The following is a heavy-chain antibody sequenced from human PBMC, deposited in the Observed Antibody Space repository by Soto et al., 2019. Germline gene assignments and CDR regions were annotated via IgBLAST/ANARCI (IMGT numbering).Heavy chain of an antibody. V-gene: IGHV3-30-3*01. D-gene: IGHD3-3*01. CDR3: AREGDNYDFWSGPNPPVGMAV. Sequence: QVQLVESGGGVVQPGRSLRLSCAASGFTFSSYAMHWVRQAPGKGLEWVAVISYDGSNKYYADSVKGRFTISRDNSKNTLYLQMNSLRAEDTAVYYCAREGDNYDFWSGPNPPVGMAVWGQGTTVTVSS. CDR2: ISYDGSNK. J-gene: IGHJ6*02. CDR1: GFTFSSYA.